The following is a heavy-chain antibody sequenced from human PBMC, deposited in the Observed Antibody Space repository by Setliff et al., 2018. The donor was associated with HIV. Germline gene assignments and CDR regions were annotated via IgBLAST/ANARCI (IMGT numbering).Heavy chain of an antibody. V-gene: IGHV4-38-2*02. Sequence: LETLSLTCTVSAYSISSGYYWGWIRQPPGKGLEWIGYIYYSGSTNYNPSLKSRVTISVDTSKNQFSLKLSSVTAADTAVYYCARGGSGSPFDYWGQGTLVTVSS. D-gene: IGHD1-26*01. CDR1: AYSISSGYY. CDR2: IYYSGST. CDR3: ARGGSGSPFDY. J-gene: IGHJ4*02.